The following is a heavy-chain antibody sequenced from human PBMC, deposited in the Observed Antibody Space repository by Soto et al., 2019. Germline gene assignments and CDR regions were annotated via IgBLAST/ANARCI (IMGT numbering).Heavy chain of an antibody. V-gene: IGHV1-69*02. CDR1: GGTFSSYT. CDR3: ARAKAGYSGYDDAFDI. Sequence: SSVKVSCKASGGTFSSYTISWVRQAPGQGLEWMGRIIPILGIANYAQKFQGRVTITADKSTSTAYMELSSLRSEDTAVYYCARAKAGYSGYDDAFDIWGQGTMVTVSS. D-gene: IGHD5-12*01. CDR2: IIPILGIA. J-gene: IGHJ3*02.